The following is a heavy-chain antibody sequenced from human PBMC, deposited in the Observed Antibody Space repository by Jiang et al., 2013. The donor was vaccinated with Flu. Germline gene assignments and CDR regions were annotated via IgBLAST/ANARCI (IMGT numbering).Heavy chain of an antibody. CDR3: ARDPDRSKNYFDY. Sequence: SVKVSCKASGYSFSGYYVHWVRQAPGQGLEYMGWVNPRTGDTKYAQKFQGRVSMTRDTSITTAYMELSGLRSDDTAVYYCARDPDRSKNYFDYWGQGTLVTVSS. V-gene: IGHV1-2*02. CDR2: VNPRTGDT. CDR1: GYSFSGYY. D-gene: IGHD3-22*01. J-gene: IGHJ4*02.